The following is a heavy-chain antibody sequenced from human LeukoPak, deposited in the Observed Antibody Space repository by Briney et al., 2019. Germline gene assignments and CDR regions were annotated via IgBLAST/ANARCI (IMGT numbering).Heavy chain of an antibody. J-gene: IGHJ4*02. CDR2: IYNNGIN. CDR3: ARDSLGYSSGWEDY. Sequence: PSETLSLTCTVSGGSISTYYWSWIRQPPGKGLEWIGYIYNNGINNYNPSLRSRVTISIDTSKNQLSLKLNSVTAADTAVYYCARDSLGYSSGWEDYWGQGTLVTVSS. CDR1: GGSISTYY. V-gene: IGHV4-4*08. D-gene: IGHD6-19*01.